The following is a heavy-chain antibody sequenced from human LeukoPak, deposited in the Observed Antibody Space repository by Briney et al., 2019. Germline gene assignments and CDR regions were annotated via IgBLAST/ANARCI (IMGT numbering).Heavy chain of an antibody. D-gene: IGHD1-26*01. J-gene: IGHJ4*02. CDR3: AKGLRGNYDY. CDR2: ITDSGIST. CDR1: GFTFSSYA. V-gene: IGHV3-23*01. Sequence: TGGSLRLSCAASGFTFSSYAMGWVRQAPGKGLEWVSSITDSGISTYYADSVKGRFTISRDNSKNTLYLQMNSLRAEDTAVYYCAKGLRGNYDYWGQGTLVTVSS.